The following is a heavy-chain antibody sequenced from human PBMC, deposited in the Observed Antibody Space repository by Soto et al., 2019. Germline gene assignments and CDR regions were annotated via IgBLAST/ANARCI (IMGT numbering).Heavy chain of an antibody. Sequence: PSETLSLTCTVSGGSIRSGGYYWTWIRQHPGKGLEWIGYIYYTGSTYYNTSLKSRVTISVDTSKNQFSLKLSSVPAADPAVYYCARQDTSGYAFDYWGQGTLVTV. CDR2: IYYTGST. D-gene: IGHD3-22*01. V-gene: IGHV4-31*03. J-gene: IGHJ4*02. CDR3: ARQDTSGYAFDY. CDR1: GGSIRSGGYY.